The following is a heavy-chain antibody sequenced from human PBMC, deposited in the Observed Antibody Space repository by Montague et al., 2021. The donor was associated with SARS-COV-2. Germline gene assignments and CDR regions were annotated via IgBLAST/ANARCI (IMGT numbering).Heavy chain of an antibody. CDR3: ARGYFGPGSYPFDI. V-gene: IGHV4-59*02. D-gene: IGHD3-10*01. CDR2: IYYSGGT. Sequence: SETLSLTCTVAGGSVNSYYWGWIRQPPGKGLEWIGYIYYSGGTNYNPSLKSRVTMSVDRSENQFSLRLTSVTAADTAVYYCARGYFGPGSYPFDIWGRGTLVTVSS. J-gene: IGHJ3*02. CDR1: GGSVNSYY.